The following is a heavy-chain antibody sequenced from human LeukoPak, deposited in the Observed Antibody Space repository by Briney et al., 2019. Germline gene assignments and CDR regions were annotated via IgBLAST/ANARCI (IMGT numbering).Heavy chain of an antibody. CDR3: AKATVVTPHFDY. CDR2: IRADGKST. V-gene: IGHV3-74*01. D-gene: IGHD4-23*01. CDR1: GFTFSSYW. Sequence: GGSLRLSCAASGFTFSSYWMHWVRQAPGKGLVWVSRIRADGKSTDYADSVKGRFTISRDNSKNTLYLQMNSLRAEDTAVYYCAKATVVTPHFDYWGQGTLVTVSS. J-gene: IGHJ4*02.